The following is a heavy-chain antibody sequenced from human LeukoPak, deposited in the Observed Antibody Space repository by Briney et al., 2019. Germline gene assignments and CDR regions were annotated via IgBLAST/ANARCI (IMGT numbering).Heavy chain of an antibody. CDR1: GFTFSSYS. CDR2: ISSSSSYI. Sequence: GGSLRLSCAASGFTFSSYSMNWVRQAPGKGLEWVSSISSSSSYIYYADSVKGRFTISRDNSKNTLYLQMNSLRAEDTAVYYCAKTDEEGDGDYWGQGTLVTVSS. V-gene: IGHV3-21*01. D-gene: IGHD3-16*01. J-gene: IGHJ4*02. CDR3: AKTDEEGDGDY.